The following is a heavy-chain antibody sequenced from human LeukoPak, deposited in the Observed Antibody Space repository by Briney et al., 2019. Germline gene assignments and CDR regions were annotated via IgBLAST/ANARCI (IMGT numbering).Heavy chain of an antibody. CDR3: ASFQNRFPDIAAAGTRSDY. CDR1: GFTVSSNY. V-gene: IGHV3-53*01. CDR2: IYSGGST. D-gene: IGHD6-13*01. Sequence: PGGSLRLSCAASGFTVSSNYMSWVRQAPGKGLEWVSVIYSGGSTYYADSVKGRFTISRDNSKNTLYLQMNSLRAEDTAVYYCASFQNRFPDIAAAGTRSDYWGQGTLVTVSS. J-gene: IGHJ4*02.